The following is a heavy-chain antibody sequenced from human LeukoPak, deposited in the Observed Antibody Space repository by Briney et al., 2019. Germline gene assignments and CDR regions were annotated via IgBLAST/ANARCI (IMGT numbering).Heavy chain of an antibody. CDR3: ATGPPWLDGLFDY. V-gene: IGHV3-21*01. D-gene: IGHD5-24*01. CDR2: ISSSSSYI. CDR1: GFTFSSYS. Sequence: PGGSLRLSCAASGFTFSSYSMNWVRQAPGKGLEWVSSISSSSSYIYYADSVKGRFTISRDNAKNSLYLQMNSLRAEDTAVYYCATGPPWLDGLFDYWGQGTLVTVSS. J-gene: IGHJ4*02.